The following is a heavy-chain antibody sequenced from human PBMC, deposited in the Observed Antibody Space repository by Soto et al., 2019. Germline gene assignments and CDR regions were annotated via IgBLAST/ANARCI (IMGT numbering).Heavy chain of an antibody. V-gene: IGHV4-59*08. J-gene: IGHJ3*02. CDR1: GGSISSYY. CDR3: ARRGLRWPKDHAFDI. CDR2: IYYSGST. D-gene: IGHD4-17*01. Sequence: SETLSLTCTVSGGSISSYYWSWIRQPPGKGLEWIGYIYYSGSTNYNPSLKSRVTISVDTSKNQFSLKLSSVTAADTAVYYCARRGLRWPKDHAFDIWGQGTMVTVSS.